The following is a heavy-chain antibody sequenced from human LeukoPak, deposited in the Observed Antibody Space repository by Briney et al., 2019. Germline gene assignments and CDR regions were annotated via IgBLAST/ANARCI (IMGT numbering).Heavy chain of an antibody. CDR3: AKNGAYQLLSDWFDP. V-gene: IGHV3-9*01. D-gene: IGHD2-2*01. J-gene: IGHJ5*02. Sequence: PGGSQRLSCAASGFTFDDYAMHWVRQAPGKGLEWVSGISWNSGSIGYADSVKGRFTISRDNAKNSLYLQMNSLRAEDTAVYYCAKNGAYQLLSDWFDPWGQGTLVTVSS. CDR1: GFTFDDYA. CDR2: ISWNSGSI.